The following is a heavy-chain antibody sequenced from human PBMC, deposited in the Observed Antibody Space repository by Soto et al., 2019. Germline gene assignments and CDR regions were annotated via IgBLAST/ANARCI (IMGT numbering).Heavy chain of an antibody. CDR1: GYTFTGYY. CDR2: INPNSGGT. D-gene: IGHD2-15*01. V-gene: IGHV1-2*04. J-gene: IGHJ5*02. CDR3: ARGYCSGGSCLNWFDP. Sequence: GSVKVSCKASGYTFTGYYMHWVRQAPGQGLEWMGWINPNSGGTNYAQKFQGWVTMTRDTSISTAYMELSRLRSDDTAVYYCARGYCSGGSCLNWFDPWGQGTLVTVSS.